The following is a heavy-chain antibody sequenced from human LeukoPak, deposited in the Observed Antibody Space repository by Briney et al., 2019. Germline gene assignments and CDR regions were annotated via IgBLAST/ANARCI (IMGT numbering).Heavy chain of an antibody. V-gene: IGHV4-4*02. CDR1: SGSIFNSNW. D-gene: IGHD6-19*01. J-gene: IGHJ4*02. Sequence: SETLSLTCSVSSGSIFNSNWWSWVRQPPGKGLEWIGQIFHSGSTSYSPSLKSRVTISVDKSKNQFSLKFTSVTAADTAVYYCAREYSSGWSNDYWGQGTLVTVSS. CDR2: IFHSGST. CDR3: AREYSSGWSNDY.